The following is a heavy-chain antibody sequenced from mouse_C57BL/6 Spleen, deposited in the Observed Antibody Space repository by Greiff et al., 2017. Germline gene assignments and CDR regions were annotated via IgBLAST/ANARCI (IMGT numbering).Heavy chain of an antibody. V-gene: IGHV1-82*01. CDR1: GYAFSSSW. CDR3: ARGDWYEGFAY. J-gene: IGHJ3*01. Sequence: VQLQQSGPELVKPGASVKISCKASGYAFSSSWMNWVKQRPGKGLEWIGRIYPGDGATNYNGKFKGKATLTADKSSSTAYMQLSSLTSEDSAVYFCARGDWYEGFAYWGQGTLVTVSA. D-gene: IGHD2-14*01. CDR2: IYPGDGAT.